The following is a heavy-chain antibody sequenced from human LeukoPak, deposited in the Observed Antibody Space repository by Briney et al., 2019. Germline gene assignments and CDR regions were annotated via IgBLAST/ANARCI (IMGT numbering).Heavy chain of an antibody. CDR2: INHSGST. CDR1: GGSFSGYY. Sequence: KPSETLSLTCAVYGGSFSGYYWSWIRQPPGKGLEWIGEINHSGSTNYNPSLKSRVTISVDTSKNQFSLKLSSVTAADTAVYYCARGSGTPKRYFDWLLRVFGAFDIWGQGTMVTVSS. J-gene: IGHJ3*02. D-gene: IGHD3-9*01. V-gene: IGHV4-34*01. CDR3: ARGSGTPKRYFDWLLRVFGAFDI.